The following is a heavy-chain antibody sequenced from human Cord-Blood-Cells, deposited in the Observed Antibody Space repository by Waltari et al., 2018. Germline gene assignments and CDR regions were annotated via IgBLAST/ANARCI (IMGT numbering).Heavy chain of an antibody. V-gene: IGHV3-7*01. CDR1: GFTFSSYW. D-gene: IGHD1-1*01. J-gene: IGHJ5*02. CDR2: IERDVSEK. CDR3: ARDSGTTGKCDP. Sequence: EVQLVESGGGLVQPGGSLRLSCAASGFTFSSYWMSWVRQAPGKGLEWGANIERDVSEKYYVDSVKSRITISRDNAKNSLYLQINSLRAEDTAVYYCARDSGTTGKCDPWGQGTLVTVSS.